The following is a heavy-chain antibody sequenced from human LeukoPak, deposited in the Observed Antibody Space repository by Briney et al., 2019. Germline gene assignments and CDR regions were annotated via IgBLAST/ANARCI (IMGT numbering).Heavy chain of an antibody. V-gene: IGHV3-30*18. D-gene: IGHD6-19*01. J-gene: IGHJ4*02. CDR1: GFTFSSYG. CDR3: ANSLGSSGWYYIDY. CDR2: ISYGGSNK. Sequence: GGSLRLSCAASGFTFSSYGMHWVRQAPGKGLEWVAVISYGGSNKYYADSVKGRFTISRDNSKNTLYLQMNSLRAEDTAVYYCANSLGSSGWYYIDYWGQGTLVTVSS.